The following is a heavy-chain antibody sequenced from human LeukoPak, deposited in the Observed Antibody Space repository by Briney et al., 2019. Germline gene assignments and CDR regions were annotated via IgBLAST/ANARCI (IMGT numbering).Heavy chain of an antibody. CDR1: GGTFSSYA. CDR3: ARDPWRFLEWFP. V-gene: IGHV1-69*01. CDR2: IIPIFGTA. J-gene: IGHJ5*02. Sequence: SVKVSCKASGGTFSSYAISWVRQAPGQGLEWMGGIIPIFGTANYAQKFQGRVTITADESTSTAYMELSSLRSEDTAVYYCARDPWRFLEWFPWGQGTLVTVSS. D-gene: IGHD3-3*01.